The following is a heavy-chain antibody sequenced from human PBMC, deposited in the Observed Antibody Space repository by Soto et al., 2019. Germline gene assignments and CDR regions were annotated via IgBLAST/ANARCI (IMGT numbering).Heavy chain of an antibody. CDR1: GESVSSGFYY. Sequence: QVQLQESGPGLVKPSETLSLTCTVSGESVSSGFYYWNWIRQAPGKGLEWIGSILSSGRSNYNPSLKCRLSMSVDTSKNHFSLRLPFGGAADSAIYFWARVVRCTRSGCYYLAMDVWGQGTTVPVFS. CDR3: ARVVRCTRSGCYYLAMDV. D-gene: IGHD2-15*01. J-gene: IGHJ6*02. CDR2: ILSSGRS. V-gene: IGHV4-61*01.